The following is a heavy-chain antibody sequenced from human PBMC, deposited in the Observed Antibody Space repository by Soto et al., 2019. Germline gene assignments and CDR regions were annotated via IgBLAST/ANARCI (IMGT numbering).Heavy chain of an antibody. V-gene: IGHV3-53*01. D-gene: IGHD3-10*01. J-gene: IGHJ6*02. CDR1: GFTVSSNY. CDR3: ASSTMDRTTYYYGMDV. CDR2: IYSGGST. Sequence: GGSLRLSCAASGFTVSSNYMSWVRQAPGKGLEWVSVIYSGGSTYYADSVKGRFTISRDNSKNTLYLQMNSLRAEDTAVYYCASSTMDRTTYYYGMDVWGQGTTVTVSS.